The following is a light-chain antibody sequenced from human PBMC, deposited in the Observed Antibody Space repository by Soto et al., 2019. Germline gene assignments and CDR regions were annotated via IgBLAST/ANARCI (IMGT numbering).Light chain of an antibody. CDR3: QQYDKWPRT. CDR2: GAS. J-gene: IGKJ1*01. V-gene: IGKV3-15*01. CDR1: QPIIN. Sequence: EIVMTQSPATLSVSPGERVTLSCRASQPIINLAWYQQKPGQAPRLLIWGASTRATGIPARFSGSGSGTEFTLTISSLQSEDFAVYYCQQYDKWPRTFGQGTKVEIK.